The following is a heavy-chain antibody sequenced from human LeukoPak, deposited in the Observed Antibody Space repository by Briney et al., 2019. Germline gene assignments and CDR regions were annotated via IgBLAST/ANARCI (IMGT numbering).Heavy chain of an antibody. V-gene: IGHV4-31*03. J-gene: IGHJ4*02. CDR2: IYYSGST. CDR1: GGSISSGGYY. D-gene: IGHD3-16*01. CDR3: ARVRRDSYLDY. Sequence: PSQTLSLTCTVSGGSISSGGYYWSWIRQHTGKGLEWIGYIYYSGSTYYNPSLKSRVTISVDTSKNQFSLKLSSVTAADTAVYYCARVRRDSYLDYWGQGTLVTVSS.